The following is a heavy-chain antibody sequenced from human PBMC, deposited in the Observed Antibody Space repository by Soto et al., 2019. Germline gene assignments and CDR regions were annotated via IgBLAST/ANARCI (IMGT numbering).Heavy chain of an antibody. J-gene: IGHJ2*01. CDR2: IYSGGST. D-gene: IGHD6-19*01. CDR1: GFTVSSNY. CDR3: ARGYSSGWKNWYFDL. Sequence: EVQLVESGGGLIQPGGSLRLSCAASGFTVSSNYMSWVRQAPGKGLEWVSVIYSGGSTDYADSVKGRFTISRDNSKNTLYLQKNSLRAEDTAVYYCARGYSSGWKNWYFDLWGRGTLVTVSS. V-gene: IGHV3-53*01.